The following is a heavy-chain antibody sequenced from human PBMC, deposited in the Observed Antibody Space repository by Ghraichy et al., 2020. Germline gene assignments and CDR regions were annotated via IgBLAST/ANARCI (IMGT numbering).Heavy chain of an antibody. CDR1: EFTFSSYA. J-gene: IGHJ3*02. CDR3: AKATAYHNVFHI. V-gene: IGHV3-23*01. D-gene: IGHD1-14*01. CDR2: IRDDYTT. Sequence: GGSLRLSCKASEFTFSSYAMNWVRQAPGKGLEWVSDIRDDYTTHYAGSVKGRFTVSRDNSKNTSFLQMNSLRVEDTAIYYCAKATAYHNVFHIWGQGTMVTVSS.